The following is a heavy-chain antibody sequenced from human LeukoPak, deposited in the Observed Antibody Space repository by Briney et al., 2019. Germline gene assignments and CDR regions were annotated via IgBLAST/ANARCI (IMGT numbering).Heavy chain of an antibody. V-gene: IGHV1-2*02. CDR3: ARDGQLDDILTGYYGNWFDP. D-gene: IGHD3-9*01. CDR2: INPNSGGT. Sequence: GASVKVSCKASGYTFTGYYMHWVRQAPGQGLEWMGWINPNSGGTNYAQKFQGRVTMTRDTSLSTAYMELSRLRSDDTAVYYCARDGQLDDILTGYYGNWFDPWGQGTLVTVSS. J-gene: IGHJ5*02. CDR1: GYTFTGYY.